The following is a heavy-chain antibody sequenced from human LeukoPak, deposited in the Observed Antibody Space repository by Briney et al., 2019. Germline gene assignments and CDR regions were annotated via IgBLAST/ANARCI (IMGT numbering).Heavy chain of an antibody. CDR1: GFTVSTNC. D-gene: IGHD5-18*01. V-gene: IGHV3-53*04. J-gene: IGHJ4*02. CDR3: ARVDTVMAYYFDL. Sequence: GGSLRLSCAASGFTVSTNCMTWVRQAPGKGLEWVSTIFSGGTTYYADSVMGRFTISRHNSRNTLYLQMNSLRAEDTAVYYCARVDTVMAYYFDLWGQGTLVTVSS. CDR2: IFSGGTT.